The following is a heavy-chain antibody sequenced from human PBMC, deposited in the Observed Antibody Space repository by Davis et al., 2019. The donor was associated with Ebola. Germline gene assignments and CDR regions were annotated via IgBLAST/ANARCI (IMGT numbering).Heavy chain of an antibody. D-gene: IGHD3-3*01. J-gene: IGHJ4*02. V-gene: IGHV3-30*18. CDR2: ISYDGSNK. CDR1: GFTSSSYG. Sequence: PGGSLRPSCPAAGFTSSSYGMHWVRQAPGKGLEWVAVISYDGSNKYYAHSVKGRFTISRDNSKNTLYLQMNSLRAEDTAVYYCAKEGGNYDFWWHFDYWGQGTLVTVSS. CDR3: AKEGGNYDFWWHFDY.